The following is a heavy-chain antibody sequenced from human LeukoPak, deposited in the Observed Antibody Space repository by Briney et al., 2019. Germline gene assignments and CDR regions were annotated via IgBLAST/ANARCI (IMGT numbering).Heavy chain of an antibody. CDR3: ARVAVDYGDYLWPYYFDY. D-gene: IGHD4-17*01. CDR1: GGSISSGGYY. Sequence: SQTLSLTCTVSGGSISSGGYYWSWIRQHPGKGLEWIGYIYYSGSTYYNPSLKSRVTISVDTSKNQFSLKLSSVTAADTAVYYCARVAVDYGDYLWPYYFDYWGQGTLVTVSS. CDR2: IYYSGST. J-gene: IGHJ4*02. V-gene: IGHV4-31*03.